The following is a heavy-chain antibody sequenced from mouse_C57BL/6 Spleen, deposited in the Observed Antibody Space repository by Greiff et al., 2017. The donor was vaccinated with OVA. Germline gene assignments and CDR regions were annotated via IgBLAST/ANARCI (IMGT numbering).Heavy chain of an antibody. CDR2: INPGSGGT. CDR1: GYAFTNYL. Sequence: QVQLQQSGAELVRPGTSVKVSCKASGYAFTNYLIEWVKQRPGQGLEWIGVINPGSGGTYYNEKFKGKATLTADKSSSTAYMQLSSLTSEDSAVYFCARSGITTEYFDVWGTGTTVTVSS. D-gene: IGHD1-1*01. CDR3: ARSGITTEYFDV. J-gene: IGHJ1*03. V-gene: IGHV1-54*01.